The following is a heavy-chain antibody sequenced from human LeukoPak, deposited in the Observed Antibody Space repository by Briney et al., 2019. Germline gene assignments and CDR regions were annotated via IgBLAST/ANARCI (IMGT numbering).Heavy chain of an antibody. Sequence: PGGSLRLSCAASGFTFSSYGMHWVRQASGKGLEWVAVISYDGSNKYYADSVKGRFTISRDNSKNTLYLQMNSLRAEDTAVYYCAKEDKLWFGAHGGMDVWGKGTTVTVSS. D-gene: IGHD3-10*01. CDR1: GFTFSSYG. V-gene: IGHV3-30*18. J-gene: IGHJ6*04. CDR3: AKEDKLWFGAHGGMDV. CDR2: ISYDGSNK.